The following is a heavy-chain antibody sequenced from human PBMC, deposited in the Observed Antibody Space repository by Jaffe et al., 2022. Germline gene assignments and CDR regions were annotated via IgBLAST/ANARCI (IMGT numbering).Heavy chain of an antibody. CDR3: ARKWVYCSSTSCSPGDAFDI. V-gene: IGHV4-39*01. CDR1: GGSISSSSYY. D-gene: IGHD2-2*01. Sequence: QLQLQESGPGLVKPSETLSLTCTVSGGSISSSSYYWGWIRQPPGKGLEWIGSIYYSGSTYYNPSLKSRVTISVDTSKNQFSLKLSSVTAADTAVYYCARKWVYCSSTSCSPGDAFDIWGQGTMVTVSS. CDR2: IYYSGST. J-gene: IGHJ3*02.